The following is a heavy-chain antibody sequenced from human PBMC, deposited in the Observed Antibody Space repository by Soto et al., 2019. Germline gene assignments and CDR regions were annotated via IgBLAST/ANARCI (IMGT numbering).Heavy chain of an antibody. V-gene: IGHV1-8*01. CDR3: ARGGGDIVLVPAAYTQIWFDP. D-gene: IGHD2-2*01. Sequence: QVQLVQSGAEVKKPGASVKVSCKASGYTFTSYDINWVRQATGQGLEWMGWMNPNSGNTGYAQKFQGRVTMTRNTSISTAYMELSSLRSEDTAVYYCARGGGDIVLVPAAYTQIWFDPWGQGTLGTVSS. J-gene: IGHJ5*02. CDR2: MNPNSGNT. CDR1: GYTFTSYD.